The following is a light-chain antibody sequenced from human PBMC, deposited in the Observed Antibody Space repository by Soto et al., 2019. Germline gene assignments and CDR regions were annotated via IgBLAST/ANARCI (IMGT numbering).Light chain of an antibody. CDR3: QKYNSAPRT. CDR1: QGISTW. CDR2: SAS. J-gene: IGKJ1*01. V-gene: IGKV1-27*01. Sequence: EIQMTQSPSSVSASVGDRVTITCRASQGISTWLAWYQQKAGKVPKLLIYSASTLQSGVPSRFSGSGSGTDFTLTITSLQPEDVATYYCQKYNSAPRTFGQGTKVDIK.